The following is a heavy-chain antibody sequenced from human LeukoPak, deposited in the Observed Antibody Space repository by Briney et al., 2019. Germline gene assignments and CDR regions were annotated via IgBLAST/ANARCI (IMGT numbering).Heavy chain of an antibody. CDR2: IYYSGSS. Sequence: PSETLSLTCTVSGGSVSSGSYYWSWLRQPPGKGLEWIGNIYYSGSSNYNPSLKSRVTLSVDTSKNQFSLKLSPVTAADTAVYYCARYYRGDYNWFDPWGQGTLVTVSS. J-gene: IGHJ5*02. D-gene: IGHD3-10*01. CDR1: GGSVSSGSYY. V-gene: IGHV4-61*01. CDR3: ARYYRGDYNWFDP.